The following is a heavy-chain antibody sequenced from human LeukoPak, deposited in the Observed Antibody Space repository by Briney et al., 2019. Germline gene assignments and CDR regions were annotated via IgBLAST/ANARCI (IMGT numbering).Heavy chain of an antibody. V-gene: IGHV3-30*02. CDR3: ASDFWSGYYTPMGVNY. CDR1: GFTFSSYG. Sequence: GGSLRLSCAASGFTFSSYGMHWVRQAPGKGLVEWVAFIRYDGSNKYYADCVKGRFTISRDNSKNTLYLQMNSLRAEDTAVYYCASDFWSGYYTPMGVNYWGQGTLVTVSS. CDR2: IRYDGSNK. D-gene: IGHD3-3*01. J-gene: IGHJ4*02.